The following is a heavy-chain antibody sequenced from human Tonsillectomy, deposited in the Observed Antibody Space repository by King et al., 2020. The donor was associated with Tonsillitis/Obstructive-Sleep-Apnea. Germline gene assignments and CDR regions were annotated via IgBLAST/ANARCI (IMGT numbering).Heavy chain of an antibody. CDR2: IYYSWST. V-gene: IGHV4-59*01. D-gene: IGHD2-15*01. CDR3: ARSVGYCSGGSCQVAWIDP. J-gene: IGHJ5*02. CDR1: GGSISSYY. Sequence: QLQESGPGLVKPSETLSLTCTVSGGSISSYYWSWIRQPPGKGLEGIGYIYYSWSTNYNPSLKRRVTISVDTSKNQFSLKMSSVTAADTAVYYCARSVGYCSGGSCQVAWIDPWGQGTLVTVSS.